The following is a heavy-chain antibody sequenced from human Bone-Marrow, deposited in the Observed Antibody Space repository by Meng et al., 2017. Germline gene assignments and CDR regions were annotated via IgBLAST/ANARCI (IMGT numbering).Heavy chain of an antibody. Sequence: QVDLQQWGAGLLKPSETLSLTCAVYGGSFSGYYWSWIRQPPGKGLEWIGEINHSGSTNYNPSLKSRVTISVDTSKNQFSLKLSSVTAADTAVYYCAREDRYYYDSRVDYWGQGTLVTVSS. CDR2: INHSGST. CDR1: GGSFSGYY. J-gene: IGHJ4*02. D-gene: IGHD3-22*01. V-gene: IGHV4-34*01. CDR3: AREDRYYYDSRVDY.